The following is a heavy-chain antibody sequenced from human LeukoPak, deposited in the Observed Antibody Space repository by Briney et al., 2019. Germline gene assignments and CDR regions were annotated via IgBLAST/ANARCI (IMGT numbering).Heavy chain of an antibody. D-gene: IGHD6-13*01. CDR2: IKQDGSEK. J-gene: IGHJ4*02. CDR3: ARAGGTSWADY. Sequence: GGSLRLSCAASGFTFSSYWMSWVRQAPGKGLEWVANIKQDGSEKYYVDSVKGRFTISRDNAKNSVYLQMSSLRAEDTAVYYCARAGGTSWADYWGQGTLVTVSS. V-gene: IGHV3-7*01. CDR1: GFTFSSYW.